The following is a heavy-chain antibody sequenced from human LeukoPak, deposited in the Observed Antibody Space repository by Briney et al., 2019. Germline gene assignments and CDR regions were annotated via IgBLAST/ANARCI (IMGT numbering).Heavy chain of an antibody. D-gene: IGHD2-2*01. CDR1: GGSISIYY. CDR2: IYYSGST. CDR3: ARAMRCSSTSCYLHDAFDI. Sequence: SETLSLTCTVCGGSISIYYWSWIRQPPGKGLEWIGYIYYSGSTNYNPSLKSRVTISVDTSKNQFSLKLSSVTAADTAVYYCARAMRCSSTSCYLHDAFDIWGQGTMVTVSS. J-gene: IGHJ3*02. V-gene: IGHV4-59*01.